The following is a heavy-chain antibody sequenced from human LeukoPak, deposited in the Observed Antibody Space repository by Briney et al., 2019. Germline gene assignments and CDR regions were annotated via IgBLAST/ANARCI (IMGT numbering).Heavy chain of an antibody. CDR1: GFTFSSYS. J-gene: IGHJ4*02. V-gene: IGHV3-48*04. CDR2: ISSSSSTI. Sequence: GGSLRLSCAASGFTFSSYSMNWVRQAPGKGLEWVSYISSSSSTIYYADSVKGRFTISRDNAKNSLYLQMNSLRAEDTAVYYCARSYSSSWYSRKNYFDYWGQGTLVTVSS. D-gene: IGHD6-13*01. CDR3: ARSYSSSWYSRKNYFDY.